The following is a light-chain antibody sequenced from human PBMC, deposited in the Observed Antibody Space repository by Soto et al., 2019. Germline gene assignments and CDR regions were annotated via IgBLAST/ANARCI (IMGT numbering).Light chain of an antibody. CDR3: QQYESSFRT. V-gene: IGKV3-20*01. J-gene: IGKJ1*01. CDR1: QTLSSNY. Sequence: EIVLTQSPGTLSLSPWERATLSCRASQTLSSNYLAWYHQKPGQAPRLLIYGASSRATGIPDRFSGSGSGTDFTLTISRLEPEDFAVYYCQQYESSFRTFGQGTKMEIK. CDR2: GAS.